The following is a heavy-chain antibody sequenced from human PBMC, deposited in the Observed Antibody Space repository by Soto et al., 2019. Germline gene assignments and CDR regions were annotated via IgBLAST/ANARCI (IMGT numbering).Heavy chain of an antibody. CDR2: INPNSGGT. CDR3: ARDRYPLDIVVVPAAYYYYGMDV. J-gene: IGHJ6*02. V-gene: IGHV1-2*02. Sequence: ASVKVSCKASGYTFTGYYMHWVRQAPGQGLEWMGWINPNSGGTNYAQKFQGRVTMTRDMSISTAYMELSRLRSDDTAVYYCARDRYPLDIVVVPAAYYYYGMDVWGQGTTVTVSS. CDR1: GYTFTGYY. D-gene: IGHD2-2*03.